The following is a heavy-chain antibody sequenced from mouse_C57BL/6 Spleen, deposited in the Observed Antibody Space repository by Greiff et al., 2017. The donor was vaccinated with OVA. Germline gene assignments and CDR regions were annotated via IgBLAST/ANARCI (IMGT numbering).Heavy chain of an antibody. CDR1: GYTFTSYW. CDR3: ARGTWGNYDDFDY. J-gene: IGHJ2*01. CDR2: INPSSGYT. Sequence: VQLQQSGAELAKPGASVKLSCTASGYTFTSYWMHWVQQRPGKGLEWIGYINPSSGYTKYNQKVKDKATLTADKSSSTAYMQMSSLTYEDSAVYYCARGTWGNYDDFDYWGQGTTLTVSS. V-gene: IGHV1-7*01. D-gene: IGHD2-1*01.